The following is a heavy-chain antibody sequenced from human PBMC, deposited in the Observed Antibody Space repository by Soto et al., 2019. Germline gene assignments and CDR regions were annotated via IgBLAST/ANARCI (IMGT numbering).Heavy chain of an antibody. CDR3: ARLGEDIVVVPAYYMDV. D-gene: IGHD2-2*01. V-gene: IGHV4-34*01. CDR1: GGSFSGYY. CDR2: INHSGST. Sequence: PSETLSLTCAVYGGSFSGYYWSWIRQPPGKGLEWIGEINHSGSTNYNPSLKSRVTISVDTSKNQFSLKLSSVTAADTAVYYCARLGEDIVVVPAYYMDVWGKGTTVTVSS. J-gene: IGHJ6*03.